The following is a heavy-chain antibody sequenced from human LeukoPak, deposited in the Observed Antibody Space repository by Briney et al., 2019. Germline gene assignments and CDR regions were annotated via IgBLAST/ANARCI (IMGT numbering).Heavy chain of an antibody. Sequence: GASVKVSCKASGYTFTSYGISWGRQAPGQGLEGMGWISAYNGSTNYAHKLQGRVNMTTDTSTSTANMELRSLSSDATAVYYCARDHAPIHYEELHHFDYWGQGTLVTVSS. J-gene: IGHJ4*02. D-gene: IGHD3-16*01. CDR3: ARDHAPIHYEELHHFDY. CDR1: GYTFTSYG. CDR2: ISAYNGST. V-gene: IGHV1-18*01.